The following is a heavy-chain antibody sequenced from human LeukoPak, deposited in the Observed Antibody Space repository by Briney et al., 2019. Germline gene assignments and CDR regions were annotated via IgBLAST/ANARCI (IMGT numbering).Heavy chain of an antibody. Sequence: PSETLSLTCAVYGGSFSGYYWSWIRQPPGKGLEWIGEINHSGSTNYNPSLKSRVTISVGTSKNQFSLKLSSVTAADMAVYYCARLGYCSITSCYRDGYYYYMDVWGKGTTVTVSS. CDR3: ARLGYCSITSCYRDGYYYYMDV. D-gene: IGHD2-2*02. CDR2: INHSGST. J-gene: IGHJ6*03. V-gene: IGHV4-34*01. CDR1: GGSFSGYY.